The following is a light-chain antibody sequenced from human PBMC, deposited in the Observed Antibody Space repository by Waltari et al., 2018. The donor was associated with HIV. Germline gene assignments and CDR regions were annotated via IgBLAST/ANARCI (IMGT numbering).Light chain of an antibody. CDR2: KDI. CDR1: ALPKKF. V-gene: IGLV3-25*03. CDR3: QSTDHDGTWV. J-gene: IGLJ3*02. Sequence: SYKLTQTPSVSVSPGQTARINCSRGALPKKFSSWYRQKPGQAPVLLTYKDIERPSGIPDRISGSRSGTGVTLTISGVQAEDEADYYCQSTDHDGTWVFGGGTKLTVL.